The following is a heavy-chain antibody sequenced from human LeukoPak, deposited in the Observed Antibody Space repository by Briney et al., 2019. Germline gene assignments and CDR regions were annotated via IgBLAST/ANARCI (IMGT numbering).Heavy chain of an antibody. CDR2: ISSSSSTI. D-gene: IGHD3-10*01. V-gene: IGHV3-48*04. CDR3: ASGSTLDY. J-gene: IGHJ4*02. Sequence: GGSLRLSCAASGFTFSTYSMHWVRQAPGKGLEWISYISSSSSTIYYADSVKGRFTISRDNAKNSVYLEMNTLRAEDTALYYCASGSTLDYWGQGTLVTVSS. CDR1: GFTFSTYS.